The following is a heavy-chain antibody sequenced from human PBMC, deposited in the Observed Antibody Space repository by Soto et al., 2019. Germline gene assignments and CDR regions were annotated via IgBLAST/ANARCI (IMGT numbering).Heavy chain of an antibody. V-gene: IGHV3-30*18. Sequence: LRLSCAACGFTFSSYGMHWVRQAPGKGLEWVAVISYDGSNKYYADSVKGRFTISRDNSKNTLYLQMNSLRAEDTAVYYCAKGLIVGATSRKLRGGAFDIWGQGTMVTVSS. CDR2: ISYDGSNK. CDR1: GFTFSSYG. D-gene: IGHD1-26*01. CDR3: AKGLIVGATSRKLRGGAFDI. J-gene: IGHJ3*02.